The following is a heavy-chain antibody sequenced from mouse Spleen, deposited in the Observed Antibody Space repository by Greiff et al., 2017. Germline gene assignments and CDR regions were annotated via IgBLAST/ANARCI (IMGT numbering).Heavy chain of an antibody. CDR1: GFTFSSYT. CDR2: ISSGGGNT. J-gene: IGHJ3*01. CDR3: ARYKYYGNYGGFAY. Sequence: EVQRVESGGGLVKPGGSLKLSCAASGFTFSSYTMSWVRQTPEKRLEWVATISSGGGNTYYPDSVKGRFTISRDNAKNTLYLQMSSLRSEDTALYYCARYKYYGNYGGFAYWGQGTLVTVSA. V-gene: IGHV5-9*03. D-gene: IGHD2-1*01.